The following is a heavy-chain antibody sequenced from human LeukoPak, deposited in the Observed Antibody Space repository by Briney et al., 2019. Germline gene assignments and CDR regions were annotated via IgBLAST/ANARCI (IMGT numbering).Heavy chain of an antibody. Sequence: GSLRLSCAASGFTFSIYWMHWVRQAPGKGLEWVAVISYDGSNKYYADSVKGRFTISRDNSKNTLYLQMNSLRAEDTAVYYCAKGSLWSVADAMVRGVLFYYYYYGMDVWGQGTTVTVSS. CDR2: ISYDGSNK. CDR1: GFTFSIYW. J-gene: IGHJ6*02. V-gene: IGHV3-30*18. CDR3: AKGSLWSVADAMVRGVLFYYYYYGMDV. D-gene: IGHD3-10*01.